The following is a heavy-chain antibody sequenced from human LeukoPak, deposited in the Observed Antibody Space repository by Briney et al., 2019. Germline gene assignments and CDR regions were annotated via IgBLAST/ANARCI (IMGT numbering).Heavy chain of an antibody. CDR2: IYYSGST. Sequence: PSETLSLTCTVSSGSINSYYWNWIRQPPGKGLEWIGSIYYSGSTYYNPSLKSRVTISVDTSKNQFSLKLSSVTAADTAVYYCARIAAPLRIYYYYYMDVWGKGTTVTVSS. CDR3: ARIAAPLRIYYYYYMDV. CDR1: SGSINSYY. V-gene: IGHV4-59*12. J-gene: IGHJ6*03. D-gene: IGHD6-13*01.